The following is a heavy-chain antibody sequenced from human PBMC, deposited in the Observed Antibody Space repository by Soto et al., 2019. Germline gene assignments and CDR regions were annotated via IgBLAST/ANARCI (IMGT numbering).Heavy chain of an antibody. J-gene: IGHJ6*02. CDR3: ARALEQWLGTDYYYGMDV. V-gene: IGHV3-30-3*01. Sequence: WGSLRHSCAASGFTFSSYAMHWIRQAPGKGLEWVAVISYDGSNKYYADSVKGRFTISRDNSKNTLYLQMNSLRAEDTAVYYCARALEQWLGTDYYYGMDVWGQGTTVTVSS. D-gene: IGHD6-19*01. CDR2: ISYDGSNK. CDR1: GFTFSSYA.